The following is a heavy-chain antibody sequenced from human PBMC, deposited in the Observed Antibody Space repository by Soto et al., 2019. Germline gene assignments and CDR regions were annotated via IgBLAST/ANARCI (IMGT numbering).Heavy chain of an antibody. CDR1: GGSVSSGSCY. CDR3: ATDHYGLDY. V-gene: IGHV4-61*01. CDR2: IYYSGST. D-gene: IGHD3-10*01. Sequence: SETLSLTCTVSGGSVSSGSCYWSWIRQPPGKGLEWIGYIYYSGSTNYNPSLKSRVTISVDTSKNQFSLKLSSVTAADTAVYYCATDHYGLDYWGQGTLVTVSS. J-gene: IGHJ4*02.